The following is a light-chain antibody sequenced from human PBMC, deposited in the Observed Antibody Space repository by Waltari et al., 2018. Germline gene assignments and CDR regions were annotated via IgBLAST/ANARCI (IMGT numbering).Light chain of an antibody. CDR2: SNK. J-gene: IGLJ3*02. Sequence: QSVLTQPPSASGTPGQRVTISCSGSSSNIGSNTVNWYQQLPGTAPKLLLYSNKQRPSGVPGRCSGSKSGTSASLAISGLQSEDEADYYCAAWDDSLNGWVFGGGTKLTVL. V-gene: IGLV1-44*01. CDR1: SSNIGSNT. CDR3: AAWDDSLNGWV.